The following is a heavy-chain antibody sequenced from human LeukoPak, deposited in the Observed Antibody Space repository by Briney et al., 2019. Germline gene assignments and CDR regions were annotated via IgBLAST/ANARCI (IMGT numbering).Heavy chain of an antibody. CDR1: GGTFSSYA. V-gene: IGHV1-69*06. J-gene: IGHJ1*01. CDR3: AREYNGLGDYASYSQH. D-gene: IGHD4-17*01. CDR2: IIPIFGTA. Sequence: GASVKVSCKASGGTFSSYAISWVRQAPGQGFEWMGGIIPIFGTANYAQKFQGRVTITADKSTSTAYMELSSLRSEDTAVYYCAREYNGLGDYASYSQHWGQGTLVTVSS.